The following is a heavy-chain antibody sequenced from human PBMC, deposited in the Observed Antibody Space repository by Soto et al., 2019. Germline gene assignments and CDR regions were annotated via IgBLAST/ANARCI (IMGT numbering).Heavy chain of an antibody. Sequence: QVQLVQSGAEVKKPGASVKVSCKASGYTFTSYGISWVRQAPGQGLEWMGWINAYNGNTNYEQNLQGRLTMTTETSTSTAYMELRSLRSDDTVVYYSARDWFGVDYWGQGTLVTVSS. V-gene: IGHV1-18*01. CDR1: GYTFTSYG. D-gene: IGHD3-16*01. CDR3: ARDWFGVDY. CDR2: INAYNGNT. J-gene: IGHJ4*02.